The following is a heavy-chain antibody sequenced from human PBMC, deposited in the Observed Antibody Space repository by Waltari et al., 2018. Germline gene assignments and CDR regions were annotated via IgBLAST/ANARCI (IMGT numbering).Heavy chain of an antibody. V-gene: IGHV4-34*01. CDR3: ATSLYYYYYYMDV. CDR1: GGSFSGYY. J-gene: IGHJ6*03. CDR2: INHSGST. Sequence: QVQLQQWGAGLLKPSETLSLTCPVYGGSFSGYYWSWIRQPPGKGLEWIGEINHSGSTNYNPSLKSRVTISVDTSKNQFSLKLSSVTAADTAVYYCATSLYYYYYYMDVWGKGTTVTISS.